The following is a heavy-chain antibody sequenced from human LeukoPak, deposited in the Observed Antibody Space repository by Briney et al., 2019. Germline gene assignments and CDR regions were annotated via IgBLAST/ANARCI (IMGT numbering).Heavy chain of an antibody. Sequence: KPSETLSLTCTVSGGSISSSSYYWGWIRQPPGKGLEWIGSISYSGSTYYSPSLKSRVTISVDTSKNHFSLKLSSVTAADTAVYYCARLVSSGWYKRTPAYNWFDPWGQGTLVTVSS. J-gene: IGHJ5*02. D-gene: IGHD6-19*01. CDR2: ISYSGST. CDR1: GGSISSSSYY. CDR3: ARLVSSGWYKRTPAYNWFDP. V-gene: IGHV4-39*02.